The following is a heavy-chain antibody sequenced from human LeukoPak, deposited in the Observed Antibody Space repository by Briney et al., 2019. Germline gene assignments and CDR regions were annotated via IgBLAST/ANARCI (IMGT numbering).Heavy chain of an antibody. CDR2: IIPIFGTA. CDR1: GGTFSSYA. D-gene: IGHD6-19*01. Sequence: SVKVSCKASGGTFSSYAISWVRQAPGQGLEWMGRIIPIFGTANYAQKFQGRVTITTDESTSTAYMALSSLRSEDTAVYYCARVGVAVAAPFDYWGQGTLVTVSS. J-gene: IGHJ4*02. V-gene: IGHV1-69*05. CDR3: ARVGVAVAAPFDY.